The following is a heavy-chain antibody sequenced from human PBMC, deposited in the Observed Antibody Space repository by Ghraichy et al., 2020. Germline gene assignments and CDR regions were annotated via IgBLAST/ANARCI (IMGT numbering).Heavy chain of an antibody. Sequence: SETLSLTCAVSGGFIISSNWWTWVRQPPGRGLEWVGEIYHTGSSNHNPSLKSRVIMSVDKSKDQFSLRLNSVTAADTAVYYCAIRAACNLDYWGQGILVTVSS. V-gene: IGHV4-4*02. J-gene: IGHJ4*02. CDR3: AIRAACNLDY. CDR2: IYHTGSS. D-gene: IGHD3-10*01. CDR1: GGFIISSNW.